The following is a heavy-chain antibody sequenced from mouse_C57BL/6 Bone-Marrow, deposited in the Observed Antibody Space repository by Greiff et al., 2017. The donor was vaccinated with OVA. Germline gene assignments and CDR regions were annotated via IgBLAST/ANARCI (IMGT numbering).Heavy chain of an antibody. V-gene: IGHV1-81*01. J-gene: IGHJ3*01. CDR1: GYTFTSYG. D-gene: IGHD1-1*01. CDR3: ARRAYYSWFAY. Sequence: VQLQQSGAELARPGASVKLSCKASGYTFTSYGISWVKQRTGQGLEWIGEIYPRSGNTYYNAKFKGKATLTADKSSSTAYMELRSLTSEDSAVYFCARRAYYSWFAYWGQGTLVTVSA. CDR2: IYPRSGNT.